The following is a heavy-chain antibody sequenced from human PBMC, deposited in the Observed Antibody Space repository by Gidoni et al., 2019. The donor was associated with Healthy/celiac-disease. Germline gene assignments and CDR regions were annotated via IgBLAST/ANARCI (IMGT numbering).Heavy chain of an antibody. CDR2: IYTSGST. CDR3: AREGSGYSRLKNREYYFDY. D-gene: IGHD6-13*01. V-gene: IGHV4-61*02. CDR1: GGSISSGSYY. J-gene: IGHJ4*02. Sequence: QVQLQESGPGLVKPSQTLSLTCTVSGGSISSGSYYWSWIRQPAGKGLEWIGRIYTSGSTNYNPSLKSRVTISVDTSKNQFSLKLSSVTAADTAVYYCAREGSGYSRLKNREYYFDYWGQGTLVTVSS.